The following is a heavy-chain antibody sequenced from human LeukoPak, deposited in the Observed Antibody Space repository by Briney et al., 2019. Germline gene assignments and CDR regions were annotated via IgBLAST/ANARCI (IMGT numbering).Heavy chain of an antibody. CDR3: ARDLVITMIVVADAFDI. V-gene: IGHV3-23*01. CDR2: ISGSGGSTYYA. CDR1: GFTFSSYA. D-gene: IGHD3-22*01. Sequence: PGGSLRLSCAASGFTFSSYAMSWVRQAPGKGLEWVSGISGSGGSTYYAYYADSVKGRFTISRDDSKNTLYLQMNSLRAEDTAVYYCARDLVITMIVVADAFDIWGQGTMVTVSS. J-gene: IGHJ3*02.